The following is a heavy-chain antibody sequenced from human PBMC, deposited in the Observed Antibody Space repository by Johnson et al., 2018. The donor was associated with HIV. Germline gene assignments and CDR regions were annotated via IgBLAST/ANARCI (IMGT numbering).Heavy chain of an antibody. D-gene: IGHD3-3*01. CDR2: ISCSGGST. Sequence: EVQVVESGGGVVQPGRSLRLSCAASEFTFSNYAIHWVRQAPGKGLEWVSDISCSGGSTYYADSVKGRFPISRDNSKNTLYLQMNSLRAEDTAVYYCVRVGLWSGYYRDAFDIWGPGTMVTVSS. J-gene: IGHJ3*02. V-gene: IGHV3-23*04. CDR1: EFTFSNYA. CDR3: VRVGLWSGYYRDAFDI.